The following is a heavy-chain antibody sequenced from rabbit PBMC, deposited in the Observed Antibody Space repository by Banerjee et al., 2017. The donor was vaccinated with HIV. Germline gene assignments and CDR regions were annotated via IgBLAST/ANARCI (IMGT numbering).Heavy chain of an antibody. CDR2: IYTGDGST. J-gene: IGHJ3*01. D-gene: IGHD6-1*01. Sequence: QEQLEESGGDLVKPEGSLTLTCTASGFSFSNSYYMCWVRQAPGKGLEWIACIYTGDGSTYYASWAKGRFTISKTSSTTVTLQMTSLTAADTATYFCVRDYTYGYGGYPYARLDLWGQGTLVTVS. CDR3: VRDYTYGYGGYPYARLDL. V-gene: IGHV1S45*01. CDR1: GFSFSNSYY.